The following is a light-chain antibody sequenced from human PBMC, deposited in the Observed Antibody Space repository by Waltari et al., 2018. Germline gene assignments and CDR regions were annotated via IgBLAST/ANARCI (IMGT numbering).Light chain of an antibody. J-gene: IGKJ5*01. Sequence: EIVLTQSPGTLSLSPGERATLSCRASQSVISSYLAWYQQKPGQAPRLLIDGASSRATGIPDRFSGSGSGTDFTLTISRLEPEDFAVYYCQQYGSSLLITFGQGTRLEIK. CDR2: GAS. CDR3: QQYGSSLLIT. V-gene: IGKV3-20*01. CDR1: QSVISSY.